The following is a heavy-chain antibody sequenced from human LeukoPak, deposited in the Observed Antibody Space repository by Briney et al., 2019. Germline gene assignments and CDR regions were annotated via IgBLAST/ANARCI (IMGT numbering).Heavy chain of an antibody. J-gene: IGHJ6*03. Sequence: SETLSLTCTVSGGSISSGGYYWSWIRQPPGKGLEWIGYIYHSGSTYYNPSLKSRVTISVDRSKNQFTLKLSSVTAADTAVYYCARDTTGTTNYYYYMDVWGKGTTVTVSS. D-gene: IGHD1-1*01. V-gene: IGHV4-30-2*01. CDR1: GGSISSGGYY. CDR3: ARDTTGTTNYYYYMDV. CDR2: IYHSGST.